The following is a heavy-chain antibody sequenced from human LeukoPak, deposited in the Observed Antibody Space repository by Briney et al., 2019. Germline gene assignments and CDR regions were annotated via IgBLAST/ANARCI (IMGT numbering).Heavy chain of an antibody. J-gene: IGHJ3*02. V-gene: IGHV3-11*04. Sequence: PGGSLRLSCAASGFTFSDYYMSWIRQAPGKGLEWVSYISSSGSTIYYADSVKGRFTISRDNAKNSLYLQMNSLRAEDTAVYYCAIDSSGWDNDAFDIWGQGTMVTVSS. CDR2: ISSSGSTI. D-gene: IGHD6-19*01. CDR1: GFTFSDYY. CDR3: AIDSSGWDNDAFDI.